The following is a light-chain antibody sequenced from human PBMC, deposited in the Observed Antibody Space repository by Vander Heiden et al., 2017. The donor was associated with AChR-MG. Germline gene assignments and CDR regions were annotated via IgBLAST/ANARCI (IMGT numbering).Light chain of an antibody. Sequence: DIQLTQSPSSLSASVGDRVTITCQASQDINNYLNWYQHKPGKAPKLLIYAASNLDTGVPSRFSGSGSGTDFTFTISSLQPEDIATYYCQQHDNLPPGGNTFGPGTKVDIK. V-gene: IGKV1-33*01. CDR2: AAS. J-gene: IGKJ3*01. CDR3: QQHDNLPPGGNT. CDR1: QDINNY.